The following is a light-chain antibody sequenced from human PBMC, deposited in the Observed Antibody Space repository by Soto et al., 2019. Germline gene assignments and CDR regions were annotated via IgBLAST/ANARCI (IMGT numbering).Light chain of an antibody. CDR3: QQYDSLPPA. Sequence: DIQMTQSPSSLSASVGDRVTITCQASQDIRNYLIWYQEKPGKVPKVLIYDASNLETGVPSGFSGSGSGTYFTFTISSLQPEDVAIYYCQQYDSLPPAFGQGTKVDIK. V-gene: IGKV1-33*01. J-gene: IGKJ1*01. CDR1: QDIRNY. CDR2: DAS.